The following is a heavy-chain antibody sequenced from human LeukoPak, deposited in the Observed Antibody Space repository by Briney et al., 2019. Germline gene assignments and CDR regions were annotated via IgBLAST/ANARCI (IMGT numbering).Heavy chain of an antibody. J-gene: IGHJ3*02. V-gene: IGHV3-74*01. CDR3: AREGVVIAPDAFDI. CDR1: GFTFSSYW. D-gene: IGHD3-22*01. CDR2: INSDGSST. Sequence: GGSLRLSCAASGFTFSSYWMHWVRQAPGKGLVWVSRINSDGSSTSYADSVKGRSTISRDNAKNTLYLQMNSLRAEDTAVYYCAREGVVIAPDAFDIWGQGTMVTVSS.